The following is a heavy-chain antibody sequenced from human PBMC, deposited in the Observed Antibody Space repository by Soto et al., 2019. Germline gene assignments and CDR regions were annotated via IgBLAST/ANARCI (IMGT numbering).Heavy chain of an antibody. CDR3: VRHEQWIIRAY. D-gene: IGHD6-19*01. J-gene: IGHJ4*02. V-gene: IGHV4-39*01. CDR1: GGSISSSSYY. CDR2: IYYSGST. Sequence: PSETLSLTCTVSGGSISSSSYYWGWIRQPPGKGLEWIGSIYYSGSTYYNPSLKSRVTISVDTSKNQFSLKLSSVTAADTAVDYCVRHEQWIIRAYWAQGYLVTVSS.